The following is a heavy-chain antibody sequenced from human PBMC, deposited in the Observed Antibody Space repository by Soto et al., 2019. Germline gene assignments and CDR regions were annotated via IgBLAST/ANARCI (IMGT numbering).Heavy chain of an antibody. Sequence: PGGSLRLSCAASGFTFSGSAMRWVRQASGKGLEWVGRIRSKANSYATAYAASVKGRFTISRDDSKNTAYLQMNSLKTEDTAVYYCTTVLLWFGESPDYWGQGTLVTVSS. CDR3: TTVLLWFGESPDY. J-gene: IGHJ4*02. CDR1: GFTFSGSA. D-gene: IGHD3-10*01. V-gene: IGHV3-73*01. CDR2: IRSKANSYAT.